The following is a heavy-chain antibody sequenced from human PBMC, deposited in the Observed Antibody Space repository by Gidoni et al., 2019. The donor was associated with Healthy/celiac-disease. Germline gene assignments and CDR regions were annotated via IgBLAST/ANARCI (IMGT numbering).Heavy chain of an antibody. J-gene: IGHJ3*02. Sequence: QVQLVQSGAEVKKPGSSVKVSCKASGGTFSSYTISWVRQAPGQGLEWMGRIIPILGIANYAQKFQGRVTITADKSTSTAYMELSSLRSEDTAVYYCARDPQWRWELPRNGDAFDIWGQGTMVTVSS. CDR1: GGTFSSYT. D-gene: IGHD1-26*01. CDR3: ARDPQWRWELPRNGDAFDI. CDR2: IIPILGIA. V-gene: IGHV1-69*08.